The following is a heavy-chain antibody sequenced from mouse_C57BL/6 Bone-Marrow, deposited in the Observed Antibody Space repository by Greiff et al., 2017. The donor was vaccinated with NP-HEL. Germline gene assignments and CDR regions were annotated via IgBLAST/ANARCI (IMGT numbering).Heavy chain of an antibody. CDR3: ARHYYGSSWYYYAMDY. Sequence: EVQLQQSGGDLVKPGGSLKLSCAASGFTFSSYGMSWVRQTPDQRLEWVATISSGGSYTYYPDSVKGRFTIARDNAKNTLYLQMSSLKSEDTAMYYCARHYYGSSWYYYAMDYWGQGTSVTVSS. J-gene: IGHJ4*01. D-gene: IGHD1-1*01. V-gene: IGHV5-6*01. CDR1: GFTFSSYG. CDR2: ISSGGSYT.